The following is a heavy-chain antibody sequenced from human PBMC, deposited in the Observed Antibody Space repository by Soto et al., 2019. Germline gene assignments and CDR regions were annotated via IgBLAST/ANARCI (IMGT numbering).Heavy chain of an antibody. CDR1: GFTFSSYA. V-gene: IGHV3-30-3*01. D-gene: IGHD1-26*01. CDR3: ARSEWELLGRGLGDY. CDR2: ISYDGSNK. J-gene: IGHJ4*02. Sequence: QVQLVESGGGVVQPGRSLRLSCAASGFTFSSYAMHWVRQAPGKGLEWVAVISYDGSNKYYADSVKGRFSISRDNSKNTMYLQMSSLRAEDTAVYYCARSEWELLGRGLGDYLGQGTLVNVS.